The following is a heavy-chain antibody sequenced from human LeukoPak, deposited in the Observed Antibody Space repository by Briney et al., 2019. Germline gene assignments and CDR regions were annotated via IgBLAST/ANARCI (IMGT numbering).Heavy chain of an antibody. J-gene: IGHJ4*02. CDR1: GFTFSSYG. V-gene: IGHV3-33*06. CDR3: AKDHGVVVVAAGFDY. Sequence: GGSLRLSCAASGFTFSSYGMHWVRQAPGKGLEWVAVIWYDGSNKYYADSVKGRFTISRDNSKNTLYLQMNSLRAEDTAVYYCAKDHGVVVVAAGFDYRGQGTLVTVSS. D-gene: IGHD2-15*01. CDR2: IWYDGSNK.